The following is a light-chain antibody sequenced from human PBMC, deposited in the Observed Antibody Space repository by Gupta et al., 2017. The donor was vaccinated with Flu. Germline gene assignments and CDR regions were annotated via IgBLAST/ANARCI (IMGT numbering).Light chain of an antibody. J-gene: IGKJ1*01. CDR1: QNINIY. V-gene: IGKV1-39*01. Sequence: PLSLSASVGDRVTISCRASQNINIYLNWYQQKPGEAPDLLIYASSRLESGVPSRFSGSGSGTDFTLTISRLQPEDFATYYCQQRVNTPWTFGQGTKVDI. CDR3: QQRVNTPWT. CDR2: ASS.